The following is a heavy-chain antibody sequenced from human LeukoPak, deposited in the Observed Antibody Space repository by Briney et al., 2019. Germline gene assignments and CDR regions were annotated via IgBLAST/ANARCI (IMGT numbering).Heavy chain of an antibody. V-gene: IGHV4-34*01. D-gene: IGHD5-24*01. Sequence: SETLSLSCAVYGGSFSGDSWSWIRQPPGKGLQWIGEINHSGNTNNNPSLKSRVTMSVDTSKNQLSLNLTSVTAADTAVYYCARVHGHNLGTLDYWGQGILVTVSS. J-gene: IGHJ4*02. CDR1: GGSFSGDS. CDR3: ARVHGHNLGTLDY. CDR2: INHSGNT.